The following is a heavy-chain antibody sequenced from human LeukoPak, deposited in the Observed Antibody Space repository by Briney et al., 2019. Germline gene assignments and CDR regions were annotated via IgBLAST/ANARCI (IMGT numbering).Heavy chain of an antibody. V-gene: IGHV3-11*06. J-gene: IGHJ4*02. CDR3: ARGRDGYNPFDY. CDR2: ISSSSSYT. Sequence: PGGSLRLSCAASGFTFSDYYMSWIRQAPGKGLEWVSYISSSSSYTNYADSVKGRFTISGDNAKNSLYLQMNSLRAEDTAVYYCARGRDGYNPFDYWGQGTLVTVSS. CDR1: GFTFSDYY. D-gene: IGHD5-24*01.